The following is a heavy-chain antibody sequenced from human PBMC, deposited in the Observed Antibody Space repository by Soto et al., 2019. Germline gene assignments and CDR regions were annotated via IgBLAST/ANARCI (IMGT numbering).Heavy chain of an antibody. J-gene: IGHJ5*02. D-gene: IGHD3-3*01. CDR3: AKRADDFPVRGWFYP. Sequence: EVQLLESGGGLVQPGGSLRLSCAASGFTFSSYAMSWVRQAPGKGLEWVSAISGSGGSTYYADSVKGRFTITRDNSKNPLYLQMNSLSNEDTVVYSGAKRADDFPVRGWFYPWGQGTLVTVSS. CDR1: GFTFSSYA. V-gene: IGHV3-23*01. CDR2: ISGSGGST.